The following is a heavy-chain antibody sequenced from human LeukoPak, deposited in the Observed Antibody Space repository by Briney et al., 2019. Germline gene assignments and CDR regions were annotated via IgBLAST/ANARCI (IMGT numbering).Heavy chain of an antibody. D-gene: IGHD6-19*01. CDR3: ARGWRYSSGWDFDY. J-gene: IGHJ4*02. CDR1: GGSISSYY. V-gene: IGHV4-34*01. Sequence: SETLSLTCTVSGGSISSYYWSWIRQPPGKGLEWIGEINHSGSTNYNPSLKSRVTISVDTSKNQFSLKLSSVTAADTAVYYCARGWRYSSGWDFDYWGQGTLVTVSS. CDR2: INHSGST.